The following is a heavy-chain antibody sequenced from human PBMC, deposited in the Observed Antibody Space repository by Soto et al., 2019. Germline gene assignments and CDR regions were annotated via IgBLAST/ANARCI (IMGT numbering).Heavy chain of an antibody. J-gene: IGHJ4*02. CDR1: GFTFSSYA. V-gene: IGHV3-23*01. CDR3: AKDPSSGFAMENYFDY. CDR2: ISGSSTST. D-gene: IGHD3-10*01. Sequence: EVQLSGSGGGLVQPGGSLRLSCAASGFTFSSYAMSWVRQAPGKGLEWVSAISGSSTSTYYADSVKARFTISRDNSKNTLYLQMNSLRAEDTAVYYCAKDPSSGFAMENYFDYWGQGTLVTVSS.